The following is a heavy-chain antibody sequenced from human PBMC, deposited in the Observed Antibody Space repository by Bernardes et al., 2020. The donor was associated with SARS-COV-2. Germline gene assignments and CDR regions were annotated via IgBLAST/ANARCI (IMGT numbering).Heavy chain of an antibody. J-gene: IGHJ5*02. V-gene: IGHV3-7*01. CDR1: GFTFSSYW. CDR2: IKQDGSEK. Sequence: GGSLRLSCAASGFTFSSYWMSWVRQAPGKGLEWVANIKQDGSEKYYVDSVKGRFTISRDNAKNSLYLQMNSLRAEDTAVYYCARDLNYDYVWGSYRYIAQHLNWFDPWGQGTLVTVSS. CDR3: ARDLNYDYVWGSYRYIAQHLNWFDP. D-gene: IGHD3-16*02.